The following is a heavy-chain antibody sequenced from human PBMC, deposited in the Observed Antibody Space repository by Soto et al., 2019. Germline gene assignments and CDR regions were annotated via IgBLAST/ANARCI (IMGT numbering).Heavy chain of an antibody. J-gene: IGHJ4*02. CDR3: ARLLHDNRGYYYFDY. CDR1: GGSISSGDYY. D-gene: IGHD3-9*01. Sequence: SETLSLTCTVSGGSISSGDYYWSWIRQPPGKGLEWIGYIYYSGSTYYNPSLKSRVTMSLDTSKNQFSLKLSSVTAADTAVYYCARLLHDNRGYYYFDYWGRGTLVTVSS. CDR2: IYYSGST. V-gene: IGHV4-30-4*01.